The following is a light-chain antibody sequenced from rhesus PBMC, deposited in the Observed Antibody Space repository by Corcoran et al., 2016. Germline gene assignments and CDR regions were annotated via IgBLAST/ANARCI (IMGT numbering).Light chain of an antibody. CDR2: KAS. CDR1: QGISSW. Sequence: DIQMTQSPSSLSASLGDRFTITRRASQGISSWLARYQQKPGKAPKLLIYKASSLQSGGPSRFSGSGSGTDFTLTISSLQPEDFATYYCKQYNSATYSFGQGTKVEIK. J-gene: IGKJ2*01. V-gene: IGKV1-21*01. CDR3: KQYNSATYS.